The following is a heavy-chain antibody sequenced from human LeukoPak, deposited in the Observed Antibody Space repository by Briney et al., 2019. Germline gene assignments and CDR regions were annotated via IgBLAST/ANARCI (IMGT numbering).Heavy chain of an antibody. D-gene: IGHD4-17*01. CDR2: MNPNSGNT. CDR3: ARLPYGDSAGYYFDY. Sequence: ASVKVSCKASGYTFTSYDINCVRQATGQGLEWMGWMNPNSGNTGYAQKFQGRVTMTRNTSISTAYMELSSLRSEDTAVYYCARLPYGDSAGYYFDYWGQGTLVTVSS. J-gene: IGHJ4*02. V-gene: IGHV1-8*01. CDR1: GYTFTSYD.